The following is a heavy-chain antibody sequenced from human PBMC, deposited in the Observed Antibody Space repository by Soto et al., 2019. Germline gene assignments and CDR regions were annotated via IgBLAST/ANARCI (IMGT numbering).Heavy chain of an antibody. D-gene: IGHD6-6*01. Sequence: GGSLRLSCAASGFTFSDYYMSWIRQAPGKGLEWVSYISSSGSTRYYADSVKGRFTISRDNAKNALYLQMNSLRAEDTAVYYCARDQDSSSSYYYYGMDVWGQGTTVTVSS. CDR1: GFTFSDYY. V-gene: IGHV3-11*01. CDR2: ISSSGSTR. CDR3: ARDQDSSSSYYYYGMDV. J-gene: IGHJ6*02.